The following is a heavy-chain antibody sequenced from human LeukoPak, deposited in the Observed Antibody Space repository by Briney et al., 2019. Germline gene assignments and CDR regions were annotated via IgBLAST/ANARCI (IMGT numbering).Heavy chain of an antibody. CDR2: IKQGGSEK. CDR3: ARDVVGALDY. CDR1: GFIFSNYW. D-gene: IGHD1-26*01. Sequence: GGSLRLSCAASGFIFSNYWMSWVRQAPGKGLEWVANIKQGGSEKYYVDSVKGRFTISRDNAKNSLYLQMYSLRAEDTALYYCARDVVGALDYWGQGTLVSVSS. V-gene: IGHV3-7*03. J-gene: IGHJ4*02.